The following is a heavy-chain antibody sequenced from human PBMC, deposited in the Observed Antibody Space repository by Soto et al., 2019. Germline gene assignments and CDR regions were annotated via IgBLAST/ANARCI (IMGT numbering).Heavy chain of an antibody. D-gene: IGHD1-26*01. Sequence: PSETLSLTCTVSGGSISSYYWSWIRQPPGKGLEWIGYIYYSGSTNYNPSLKSRVTISVDTSKNQFSLKLSSVTAADTAVYYCARERVGATKTRSAFDYWGQGTLVTVSS. V-gene: IGHV4-59*01. CDR2: IYYSGST. J-gene: IGHJ4*02. CDR1: GGSISSYY. CDR3: ARERVGATKTRSAFDY.